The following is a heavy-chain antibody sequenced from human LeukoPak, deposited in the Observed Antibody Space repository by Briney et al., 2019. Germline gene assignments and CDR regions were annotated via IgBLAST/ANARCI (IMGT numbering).Heavy chain of an antibody. J-gene: IGHJ5*02. CDR2: INPSGGGT. Sequence: ASVKVSCKASGYTFTSYYMHWVRQAPGQGLEWMGIINPSGGGTGYAQKFQGRVTMTRDTSTSTVYMELSSLRSEDTAVYYCARDRLALTLGGWFDPWGQGTLVTASS. V-gene: IGHV1-46*01. CDR3: ARDRLALTLGGWFDP. D-gene: IGHD6-19*01. CDR1: GYTFTSYY.